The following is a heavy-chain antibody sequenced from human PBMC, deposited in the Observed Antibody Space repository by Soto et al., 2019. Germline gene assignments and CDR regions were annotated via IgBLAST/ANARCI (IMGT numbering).Heavy chain of an antibody. CDR2: ISGSGGST. V-gene: IGHV3-23*01. CDR1: GFTFSSYA. Sequence: GGSLRLSCAASGFTFSSYAMSWVRQAPGKGLEWVSAISGSGGSTYYADSVKGRFTISRDNSKNTLYLQMNSLRAEDTAVYYCAKDRLWSSGYSSSDLFDYWGQGTLVTVSS. CDR3: AKDRLWSSGYSSSDLFDY. D-gene: IGHD6-6*01. J-gene: IGHJ4*02.